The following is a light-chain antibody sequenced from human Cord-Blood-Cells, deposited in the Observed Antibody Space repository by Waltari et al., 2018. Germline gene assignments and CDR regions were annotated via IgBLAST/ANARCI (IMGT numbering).Light chain of an antibody. J-gene: IGKJ4*01. Sequence: EIVVTQSPATLSVSPGERATLSCRASQSVSSNLACYQQKPGQALRLLIYGASTRATVIPARFSGSVSGTEFTLTISSLQSEDFAVYYCQQYNNWPPRTFGGGTKVEIK. V-gene: IGKV3-15*01. CDR3: QQYNNWPPRT. CDR2: GAS. CDR1: QSVSSN.